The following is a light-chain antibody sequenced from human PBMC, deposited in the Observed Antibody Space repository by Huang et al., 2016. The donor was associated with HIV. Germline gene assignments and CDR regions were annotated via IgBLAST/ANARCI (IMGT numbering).Light chain of an antibody. J-gene: IGKJ1*01. V-gene: IGKV1-17*03. CDR3: LHHKAFHLPT. CDR1: QDIFNY. Sequence: DIQMTQSPSVMSASVGDRVTITCRANQDIFNYLAWFQQKPGKVHKRLSYGVSSLQSGVPSRFSCSGSGTEFTLTISSLQPEDFATYYCLHHKAFHLPTFGQGTQVEV. CDR2: GVS.